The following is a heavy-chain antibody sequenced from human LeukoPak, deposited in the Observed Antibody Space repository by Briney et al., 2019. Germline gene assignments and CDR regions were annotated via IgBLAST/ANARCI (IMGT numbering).Heavy chain of an antibody. CDR3: ARAFEVLRYFDWLPTYYFDY. CDR1: GGSISSSSYY. V-gene: IGHV4-39*07. J-gene: IGHJ4*02. D-gene: IGHD3-9*01. Sequence: SETLSLTCTVSGGSISSSSYYWGWIRQPPGKGLEWIGSIYYSGSTYYNPSLKSRVTIPVDTSKNQFSLKLSSVTAADTAVYYCARAFEVLRYFDWLPTYYFDYWGQGTLVTVSS. CDR2: IYYSGST.